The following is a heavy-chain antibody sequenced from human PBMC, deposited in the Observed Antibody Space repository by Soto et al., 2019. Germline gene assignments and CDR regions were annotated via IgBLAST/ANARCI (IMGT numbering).Heavy chain of an antibody. CDR3: AREPVQAGY. Sequence: PSESLSLTCTVSGGSISSGDYYRSWTRQPPGKGLEWIGYIYYSGSTYYNPSLTSRVTISVDTSKNQFSLKLSSVTAADTAVYYCAREPVQAGYWGQGTLVTVSS. CDR2: IYYSGST. J-gene: IGHJ4*02. D-gene: IGHD4-17*01. V-gene: IGHV4-30-4*01. CDR1: GGSISSGDYY.